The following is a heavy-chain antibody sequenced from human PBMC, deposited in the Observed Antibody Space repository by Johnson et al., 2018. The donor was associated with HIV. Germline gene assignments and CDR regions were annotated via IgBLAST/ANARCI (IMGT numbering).Heavy chain of an antibody. J-gene: IGHJ3*02. CDR1: GFTFSSYA. CDR2: ISYDGTNK. V-gene: IGHV3-30*04. Sequence: QMLLVESGGGVVQPGRSLRLSCAASGFTFSSYAMHWVRQAPGKGLEWVAVISYDGTNKHYADSVRGRFTISRDNSKNRMHLQMNSLRAEDTAVYFCARGVKQQLSVVDAFDIWGQGTMVTVSS. CDR3: ARGVKQQLSVVDAFDI. D-gene: IGHD6-13*01.